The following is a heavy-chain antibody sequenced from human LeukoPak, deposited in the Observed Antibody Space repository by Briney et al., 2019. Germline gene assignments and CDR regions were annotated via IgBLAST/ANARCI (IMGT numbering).Heavy chain of an antibody. Sequence: PSETLSLTCTVSGGSISSYYWSWIRQPPGKGLEWIGYIYYSGSTNYNPSLKSRVTISVDTSKNQFSLKLSSVTAADTAVYYCARHLGGSRGHWFDPWGQGTLVTVSS. V-gene: IGHV4-59*08. D-gene: IGHD1-26*01. J-gene: IGHJ5*02. CDR3: ARHLGGSRGHWFDP. CDR2: IYYSGST. CDR1: GGSISSYY.